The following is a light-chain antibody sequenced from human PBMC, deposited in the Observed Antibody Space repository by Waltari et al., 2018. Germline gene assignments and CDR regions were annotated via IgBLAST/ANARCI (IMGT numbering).Light chain of an antibody. Sequence: QSALTQPASVSGSPGQSITISCTGTSSDLGVYNYVSWYQQHPGTAPKLMIYDVSTRPAGVPDRFSGSKSGGTASLTISGLQAEDEADYFCSSYTTSSTLVFGTGTTVTVI. J-gene: IGLJ1*01. CDR2: DVS. V-gene: IGLV2-14*03. CDR1: SSDLGVYNY. CDR3: SSYTTSSTLV.